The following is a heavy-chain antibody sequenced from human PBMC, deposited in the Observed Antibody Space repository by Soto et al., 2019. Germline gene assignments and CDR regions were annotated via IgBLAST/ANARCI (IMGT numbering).Heavy chain of an antibody. Sequence: PGGSLRLSCAASGFTFSSYNMNWVRQAPGKGLEWVSYISSSSSTIYYADSVKGRFTISRDNAKNSLSLQMNSLRDEDTAVYYCASAHYDSTGYAFDLWGQGTMVTVSS. CDR2: ISSSSSTI. J-gene: IGHJ3*01. CDR3: ASAHYDSTGYAFDL. V-gene: IGHV3-48*02. D-gene: IGHD3-22*01. CDR1: GFTFSSYN.